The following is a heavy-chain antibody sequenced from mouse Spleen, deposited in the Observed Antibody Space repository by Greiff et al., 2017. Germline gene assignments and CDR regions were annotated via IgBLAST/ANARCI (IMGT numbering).Heavy chain of an antibody. Sequence: EVKLMESGGGLVKPGGSLKLSCAASGFTFSSYAMSWVRQTPEKRLEWVATISSGGSYTYYPDSVKGRFTISRDNAKNTLYLQMSSLRSEDTAMYYCARRNDYDQYFDVWGAGTTVTVSS. CDR1: GFTFSSYA. D-gene: IGHD2-4*01. V-gene: IGHV5-9-1*01. CDR2: ISSGGSYT. J-gene: IGHJ1*01. CDR3: ARRNDYDQYFDV.